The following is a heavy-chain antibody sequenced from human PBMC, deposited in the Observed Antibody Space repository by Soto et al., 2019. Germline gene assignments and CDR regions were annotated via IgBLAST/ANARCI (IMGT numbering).Heavy chain of an antibody. CDR2: IWSDGSNK. CDR3: VKDPKTSGGQHCAFNSIDS. Sequence: SLRLSCVASGFTFSNYGIHWVRQAPGKGLEWVAVIWSDGSNKYYAGSVKGRFTISRDNSRNTLFLQMNSLRADDTAVYYCVKDPKTSGGQHCAFNSIDSSGQGILVTVS. V-gene: IGHV3-33*06. CDR1: GFTFSNYG. D-gene: IGHD1-1*01. J-gene: IGHJ5*01.